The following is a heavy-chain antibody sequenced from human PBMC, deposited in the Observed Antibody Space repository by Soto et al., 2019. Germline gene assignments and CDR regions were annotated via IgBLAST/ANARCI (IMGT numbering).Heavy chain of an antibody. V-gene: IGHV1-3*01. CDR3: ARVIRDGTFEF. CDR1: GYTFSSYA. CDR2: INAGYGNT. D-gene: IGHD1-1*01. J-gene: IGHJ4*02. Sequence: ASVKLSCKASGYTFSSYAMHWVRQAPGQRLERMGWINAGYGNTKSSQKFQDRVTISRDTSASTAYMELTSLRSEDTAVYYCARVIRDGTFEFWGQGTLVSVSS.